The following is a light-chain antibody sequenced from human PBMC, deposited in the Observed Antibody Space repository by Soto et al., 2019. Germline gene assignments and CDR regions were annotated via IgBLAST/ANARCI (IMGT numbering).Light chain of an antibody. CDR2: EVS. CDR1: SSDVGGYNY. CDR3: SSYAGSNNFPYV. J-gene: IGLJ1*01. V-gene: IGLV2-8*01. Sequence: QSALTQPPSASGSPGQSVTISCTGTSSDVGGYNYVSWYQQHPGKAPKLMIYEVSKRPSGVPARFSGSKSGNTASLTVSGLQAEDEADYYCSSYAGSNNFPYVFGTGTKLTVL.